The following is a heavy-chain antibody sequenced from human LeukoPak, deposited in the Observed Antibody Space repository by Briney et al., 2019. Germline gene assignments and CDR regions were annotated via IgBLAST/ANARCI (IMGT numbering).Heavy chain of an antibody. CDR1: GGSISSSNW. CDR3: ARDLTVRGVISFDY. Sequence: PSEILSLTCAVSGGSISSSNWWSWVRQPPGKGLEWIGEIYHSGSTNYNPSLKSRVTISVDKSKNQFPLKLGSVTAADTAVYYCARDLTVRGVISFDYWGQGTLVTVSS. J-gene: IGHJ4*02. CDR2: IYHSGST. D-gene: IGHD3-10*01. V-gene: IGHV4-4*02.